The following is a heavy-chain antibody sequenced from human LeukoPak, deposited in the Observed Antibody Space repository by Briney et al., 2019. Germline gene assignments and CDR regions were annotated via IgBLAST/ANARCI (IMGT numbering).Heavy chain of an antibody. J-gene: IGHJ4*02. CDR1: GFTFSTYS. D-gene: IGHD5-24*01. Sequence: PGGSLRLSCAASGFTFSTYSMIWVRQAPGKGLEWVSGITGSSDFIYYADSVKGRLTISRDNAQNSLYLQMNSLRAEDAAVYYCARGEMATITESIDYWGQGTLVTVSS. CDR2: ITGSSDFI. CDR3: ARGEMATITESIDY. V-gene: IGHV3-21*01.